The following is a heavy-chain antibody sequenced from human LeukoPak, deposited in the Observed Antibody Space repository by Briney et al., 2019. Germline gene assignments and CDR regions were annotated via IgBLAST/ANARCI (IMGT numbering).Heavy chain of an antibody. CDR1: GYTLTELS. CDR2: FDPEDGET. Sequence: GALVKVSCKVSGYTLTELSMHWVRQAPGKGLEWMGGFDPEDGETIYAQKFQGRVTMTEDTSTDTAYMELSSLRSEDTAVYYCATVRYFDWLFPMDVWGQGTTVTVSS. CDR3: ATVRYFDWLFPMDV. J-gene: IGHJ6*02. V-gene: IGHV1-24*01. D-gene: IGHD3-9*01.